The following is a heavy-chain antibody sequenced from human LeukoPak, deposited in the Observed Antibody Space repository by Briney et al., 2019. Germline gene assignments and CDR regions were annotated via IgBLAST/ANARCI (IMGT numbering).Heavy chain of an antibody. CDR2: IYYSGST. CDR3: ARGGLYNWNYSDYYYYYMDV. V-gene: IGHV4-59*01. CDR1: GGSISSYY. D-gene: IGHD1-7*01. J-gene: IGHJ6*03. Sequence: SETLSLTCTVSGGSISSYYWNWIRQPPGKGLKWIGYIYYSGSTNYNPSLKSRVTISVDTSKNQFSLKLSSVTAADTAVYYCARGGLYNWNYSDYYYYYMDVWGKGTTVTVSS.